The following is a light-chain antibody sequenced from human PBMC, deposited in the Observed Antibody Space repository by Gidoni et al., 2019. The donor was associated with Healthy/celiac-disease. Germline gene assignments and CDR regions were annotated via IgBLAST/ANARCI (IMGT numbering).Light chain of an antibody. CDR2: AAS. CDR1: QGMSSY. V-gene: IGKV1-9*01. J-gene: IGKJ3*01. Sequence: DIHLTQSPSFLSASVGDRVTITCRASQGMSSYLAWYQQKPGTAPKLLIYAASTLQGGVPSRFSGSGSGTEFTLTISSLQPEDFATYSCQQLSSSPLTFGPGTKVDIK. CDR3: QQLSSSPLT.